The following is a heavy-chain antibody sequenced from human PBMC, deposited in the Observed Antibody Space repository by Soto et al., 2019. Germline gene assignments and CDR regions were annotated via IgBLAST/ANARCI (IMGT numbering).Heavy chain of an antibody. CDR2: IYYRGGT. V-gene: IGHV4-59*08. CDR1: GGSISNYY. D-gene: IGHD3-3*01. Sequence: TSETLSLTCTVSGGSISNYYWSWIRQPPGKGLEWIGYIYYRGGTNYKSSLKSRVTISVDTSKNQFSLKLSSVTAADTAVYYCARLLGITSVFDIWGQGTMVTVSS. J-gene: IGHJ3*02. CDR3: ARLLGITSVFDI.